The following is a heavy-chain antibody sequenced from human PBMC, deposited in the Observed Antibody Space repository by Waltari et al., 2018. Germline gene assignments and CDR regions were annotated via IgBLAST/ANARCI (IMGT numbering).Heavy chain of an antibody. D-gene: IGHD2-15*01. J-gene: IGHJ2*01. V-gene: IGHV1-2*02. CDR3: ARPAVVLRSHWYFDL. CDR1: GYTFTSNY. CDR2: VNPKSGVT. Sequence: QVQLDQSGAEVRKPGASVKVSCKASGYTFTSNYIHWVRLAPGQGLEWMGWVNPKSGVTVYAQNFQGRVTMTSDTSTSTVYMDLSSLRSNDTTVYYCARPAVVLRSHWYFDLWGRGTLVSVAS.